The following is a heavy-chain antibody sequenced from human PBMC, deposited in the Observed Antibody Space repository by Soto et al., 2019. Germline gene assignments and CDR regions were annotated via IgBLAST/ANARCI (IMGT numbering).Heavy chain of an antibody. Sequence: QITLKESGPTLVKPTQTLTLTCTFSGFSFTTTGVGVGWIRQPPGKALEWLALIYWDDDKRYSPSLKSRLTITKDTSKNQVVLTMTNMDPVDTATYYCAHRRMKADGIDFWGQGTLVTVSS. CDR2: IYWDDDK. J-gene: IGHJ4*02. V-gene: IGHV2-5*02. CDR1: GFSFTTTGVG. CDR3: AHRRMKADGIDF.